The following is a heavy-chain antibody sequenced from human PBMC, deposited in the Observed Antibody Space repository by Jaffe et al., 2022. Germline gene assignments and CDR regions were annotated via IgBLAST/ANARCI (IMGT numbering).Heavy chain of an antibody. Sequence: EVQLVESGGGLVQPGGSLRLSCAASGFSFSTYWMSWVRQAPGKGLEWVANIKQDGSEKYYVDSLKGRFTISRDNAKNSLYLQMNSLRAEDTAVYYCASNQYDFWSGYSTHYYMDVWGKGTTVTVSS. CDR1: GFSFSTYW. D-gene: IGHD3-3*01. CDR3: ASNQYDFWSGYSTHYYMDV. CDR2: IKQDGSEK. V-gene: IGHV3-7*01. J-gene: IGHJ6*03.